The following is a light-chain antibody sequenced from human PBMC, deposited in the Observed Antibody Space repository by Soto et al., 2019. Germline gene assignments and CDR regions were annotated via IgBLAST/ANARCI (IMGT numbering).Light chain of an antibody. J-gene: IGKJ1*01. CDR2: GAS. V-gene: IGKV3-20*01. CDR3: QQYGSSPQT. Sequence: EILLTQSPGTLSLSPGERATLSCRASQSVSKAFRSITRSYLAWYQQKPGQAPRLLIYGASNRATGIPDRFSGSGSGTDFTLTISRLEPEDFAVYYCQQYGSSPQTFGQGTKVEIK. CDR1: QSVSKAFRSITRSY.